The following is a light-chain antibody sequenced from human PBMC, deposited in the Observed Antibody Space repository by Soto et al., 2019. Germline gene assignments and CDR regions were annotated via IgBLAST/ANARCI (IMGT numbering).Light chain of an antibody. Sequence: DIQMTQSPSTLSASVGDRVTITCRASQSIGSWLAWYQQKPGKAPNLLIYAASSLQGGVPSRFSGSGSGTDFTLTISSLQPEDFATYYCQQSYSTLSITFGQGTRLEIK. J-gene: IGKJ5*01. CDR2: AAS. V-gene: IGKV1-39*01. CDR3: QQSYSTLSIT. CDR1: QSIGSW.